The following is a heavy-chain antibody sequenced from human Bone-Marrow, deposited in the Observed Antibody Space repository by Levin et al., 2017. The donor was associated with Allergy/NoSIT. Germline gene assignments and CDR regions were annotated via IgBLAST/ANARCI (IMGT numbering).Heavy chain of an antibody. CDR1: GGSISSYY. CDR2: IYYSGST. Sequence: PSETLSLTCTVSGGSISSYYWSWIRQPPGKGLEWIGYIYYSGSTNYNPSLKSRVTISVDTSKNQFSLKLSSVTAADTAVYYCARGSYYGSGSYYSADAEYFQHWGQGTLVTVSS. D-gene: IGHD3-10*01. V-gene: IGHV4-59*01. CDR3: ARGSYYGSGSYYSADAEYFQH. J-gene: IGHJ1*01.